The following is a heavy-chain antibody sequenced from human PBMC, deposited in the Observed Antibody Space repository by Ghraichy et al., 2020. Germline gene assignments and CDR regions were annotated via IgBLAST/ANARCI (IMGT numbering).Heavy chain of an antibody. CDR3: ATLGSASTADY. CDR2: INSDGSST. V-gene: IGHV3-74*01. CDR1: GFTFSSYW. Sequence: GESLNISCAVSGFTFSSYWMHWVRQAPGKGLVWVSRINSDGSSTSYADSVKGRFTISRDNAKNTLYLQMNSLRAEDTAVYYCATLGSASTADYWGQGTLVTVSS. D-gene: IGHD3-16*01. J-gene: IGHJ4*02.